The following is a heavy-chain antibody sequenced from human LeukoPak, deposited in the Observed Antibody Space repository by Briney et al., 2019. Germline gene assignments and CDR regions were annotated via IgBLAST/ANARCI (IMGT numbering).Heavy chain of an antibody. Sequence: GGSLRLSCAASGFTFNSYAMSWVRQAPGKGLEWVSAINGNGGGTYYADSVKGRFTISRDKSKNTLYLQMNSLRAEDTAVYYCARPTLSDSFIDYWGQGTLVTVSS. D-gene: IGHD2-15*01. J-gene: IGHJ4*02. CDR3: ARPTLSDSFIDY. CDR1: GFTFNSYA. V-gene: IGHV3-23*01. CDR2: INGNGGGT.